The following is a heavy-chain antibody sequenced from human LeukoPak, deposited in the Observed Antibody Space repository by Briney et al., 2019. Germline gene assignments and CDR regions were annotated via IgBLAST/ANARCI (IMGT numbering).Heavy chain of an antibody. J-gene: IGHJ4*02. CDR3: ATVWLSGYQN. CDR2: FDPEDGET. CDR1: GYIFTNFG. D-gene: IGHD3-9*01. V-gene: IGHV1-24*01. Sequence: ASVKVSCKAFGYIFTNFGITWVRQAPGQGLEWMGGFDPEDGETIYAQKFQGRVTMTEDTSTDTAYMELSSLRSEDTAVYYCATVWLSGYQNWGQGTLVTVFS.